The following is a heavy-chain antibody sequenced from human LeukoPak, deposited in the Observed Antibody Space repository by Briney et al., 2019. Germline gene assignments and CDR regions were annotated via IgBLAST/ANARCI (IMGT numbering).Heavy chain of an antibody. CDR2: ISYDGSNK. Sequence: GGSLRLSCAASGFTFSSYAMHWVRQAPGKGLEWVAVISYDGSNKYYADSVKGRFTISRDNSKNTLYLQMNSLRAEDTAVYYCARVDYGGTLDAFDIWGQGTMVTVSS. V-gene: IGHV3-30-3*01. CDR1: GFTFSSYA. CDR3: ARVDYGGTLDAFDI. D-gene: IGHD4-23*01. J-gene: IGHJ3*02.